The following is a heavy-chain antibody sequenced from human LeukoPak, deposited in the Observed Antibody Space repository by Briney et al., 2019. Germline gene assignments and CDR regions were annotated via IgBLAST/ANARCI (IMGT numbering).Heavy chain of an antibody. CDR2: MNPNSGNT. CDR3: ARGRRYYGSGSYHY. D-gene: IGHD3-10*01. V-gene: IGHV1-8*01. CDR1: GYTFTSYD. Sequence: GASVKVSCKASGYTFTSYDINWVRQATGQGLEWMGWMNPNSGNTGYAQKFQGRVTMTRNTSISTAYMELSSLRSEDTAVYYCARGRRYYGSGSYHYWGQGTLVTVSS. J-gene: IGHJ4*02.